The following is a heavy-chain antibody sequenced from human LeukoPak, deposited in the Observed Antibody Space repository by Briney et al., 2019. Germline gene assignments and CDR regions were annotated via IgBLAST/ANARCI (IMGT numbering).Heavy chain of an antibody. J-gene: IGHJ3*01. CDR1: GFIFSSNS. Sequence: GGSLRLSCAASGFIFSSNSMNWVRQAPGKGLEWVSYISGSSSTIYYADSVKGRFTISRDNAKNSLYLQMNSLRADDTAVYYCAMKAVPRPRLYDAFDFWGQGTVVTVSS. V-gene: IGHV3-48*01. CDR2: ISGSSSTI. CDR3: AMKAVPRPRLYDAFDF. D-gene: IGHD2-2*02.